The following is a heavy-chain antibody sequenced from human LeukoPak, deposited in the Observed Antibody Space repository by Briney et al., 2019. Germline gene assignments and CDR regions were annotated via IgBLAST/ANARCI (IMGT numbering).Heavy chain of an antibody. J-gene: IGHJ5*02. D-gene: IGHD1-7*01. V-gene: IGHV4-4*09. CDR2: IYTSGST. CDR3: ARLTGTTDWFDP. CDR1: GGSISSYY. Sequence: SETLSLTCTVSGGSISSYYWSWIRQPPGKGLEWIGYIYTSGSTNYNPSLKSRVTRSVDTSKNQFSLKLSSVTATDTAVYYCARLTGTTDWFDPWGQGTLVTVSS.